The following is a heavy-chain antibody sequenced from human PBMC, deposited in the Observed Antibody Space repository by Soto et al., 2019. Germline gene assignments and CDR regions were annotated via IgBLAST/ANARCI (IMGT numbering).Heavy chain of an antibody. Sequence: GVSLRLSCAASGFTFSDHYMDWFRQAPGKGLEWVARSRNKANGFSIAYAASVTGRFTISRDDSRNSLYLQMDSLKTEDTAVYYCARDSSRGFWGQGTLVTVSS. D-gene: IGHD6-25*01. CDR3: ARDSSRGF. J-gene: IGHJ4*02. CDR2: SRNKANGFSI. V-gene: IGHV3-72*01. CDR1: GFTFSDHY.